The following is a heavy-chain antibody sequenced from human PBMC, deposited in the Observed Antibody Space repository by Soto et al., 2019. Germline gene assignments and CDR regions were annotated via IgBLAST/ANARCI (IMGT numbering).Heavy chain of an antibody. D-gene: IGHD2-21*02. CDR2: IYWDDDK. J-gene: IGHJ5*02. CDR1: GFSLSTSGVG. V-gene: IGHV2-5*02. CDR3: AHSNCGGDCYSNWFDP. Sequence: QITLKESGPTLVKPTQTLTLTCTFSGFSLSTSGVGVGWIRQPPGKALEWLALIYWDDDKRYSPSLKSRLTITKDTSKNQVVLTMTNMDPVDTVTYYCAHSNCGGDCYSNWFDPWGQGTLVTVSS.